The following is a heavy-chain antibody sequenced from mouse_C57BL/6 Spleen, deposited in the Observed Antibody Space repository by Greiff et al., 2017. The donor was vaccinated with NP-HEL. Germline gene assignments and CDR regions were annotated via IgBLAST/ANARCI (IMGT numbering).Heavy chain of an antibody. D-gene: IGHD1-1*01. CDR2: ISYDGSN. CDR1: GYSITSGYY. J-gene: IGHJ1*03. Sequence: VQLQQSGPGLVKPSQSLSLTCSVTGYSITSGYYWNWIRQFPGNKLEWMGYISYDGSNNYNPSLKNRISITRDTSKNQFFLKLNSVTTEDTATYYCASASSYEYFDVWGTGTTVTVSS. CDR3: ASASSYEYFDV. V-gene: IGHV3-6*01.